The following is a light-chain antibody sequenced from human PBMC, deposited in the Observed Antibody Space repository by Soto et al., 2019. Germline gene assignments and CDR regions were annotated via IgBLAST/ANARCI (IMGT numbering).Light chain of an antibody. Sequence: EIVLTQSPATLSLSPGERATLSCRSSQSVRIYLAWYQQKPGQAPRLLIYDASKSATGITARFSGSGFGTDYTLTIRRLEPEDFAVYYCQQRSKWRTFGQGPKVEIK. J-gene: IGKJ1*01. CDR1: QSVRIY. V-gene: IGKV3-11*01. CDR3: QQRSKWRT. CDR2: DAS.